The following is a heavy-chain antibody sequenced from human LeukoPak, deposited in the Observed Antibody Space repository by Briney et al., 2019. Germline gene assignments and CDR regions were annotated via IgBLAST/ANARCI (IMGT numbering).Heavy chain of an antibody. J-gene: IGHJ4*02. V-gene: IGHV5-51*01. D-gene: IGHD4-11*01. CDR1: GFPFSTYW. Sequence: GESRKISFKGSGFPFSTYWIGWVRPIPGKGLEWMGIIYPGDSHTRNSPSFQGQVTISADKSMSTAYLQWSSLKASDTAMYYCARQSSNGDFDYWGQGTLVTVSS. CDR2: IYPGDSHT. CDR3: ARQSSNGDFDY.